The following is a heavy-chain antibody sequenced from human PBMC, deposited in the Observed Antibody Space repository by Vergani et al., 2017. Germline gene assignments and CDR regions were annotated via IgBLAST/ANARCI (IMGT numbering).Heavy chain of an antibody. V-gene: IGHV3-30*03. Sequence: VQLVESGGGLVQPGGSLRLSCAASGFTFSSYSMNWVRQAPGKGLEWVAVISYDGSNKYYAASVKGRFTISRDNSKNTLYLQMTSLRAEDTAVYYCAREREQWLARWDYWGQGTLVTVSS. CDR2: ISYDGSNK. D-gene: IGHD6-19*01. J-gene: IGHJ4*02. CDR1: GFTFSSYS. CDR3: AREREQWLARWDY.